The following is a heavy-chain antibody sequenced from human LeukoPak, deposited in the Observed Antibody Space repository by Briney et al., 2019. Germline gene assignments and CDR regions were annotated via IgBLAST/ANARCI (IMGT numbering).Heavy chain of an antibody. CDR1: GGSISSYY. D-gene: IGHD2-2*01. J-gene: IGHJ4*02. Sequence: SETLSLTCTVSGGSISSYYWSWVRQPPGKGLEWIGYIYYSGSTNYNPSLKSRVTISVDTSKNQFSLKLSSVTAADTAVYYCARVTPAAFDYWGQGTLVTVSS. CDR3: ARVTPAAFDY. V-gene: IGHV4-59*01. CDR2: IYYSGST.